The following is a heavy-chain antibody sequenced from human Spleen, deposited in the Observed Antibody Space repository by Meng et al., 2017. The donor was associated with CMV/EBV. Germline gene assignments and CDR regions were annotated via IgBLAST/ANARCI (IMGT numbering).Heavy chain of an antibody. CDR1: GGPISTSNYY. CDR2: FYYSGST. J-gene: IGHJ6*02. CDR3: TRVYDCWSGDYGRDRLFYYYGMDV. D-gene: IGHD3-3*01. Sequence: SETLSLTCSASGGPISTSNYYWAWIRQPPGKGLEWIASFYYSGSTYQSPSLKSRLTISIDSSKNQLSLRLSSVTAADTAIYYCTRVYDCWSGDYGRDRLFYYYGMDVWGQGTTVTVSS. V-gene: IGHV4-39*07.